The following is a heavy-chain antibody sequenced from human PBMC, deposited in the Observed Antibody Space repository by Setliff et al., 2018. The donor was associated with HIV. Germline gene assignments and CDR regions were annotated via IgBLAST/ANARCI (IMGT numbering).Heavy chain of an antibody. Sequence: SLRLSCTTSGFTFDDYAMSWVRQAPGKGLEWVGFIRTKTYGATTEYAASVKGRFTISRDDSESIAYLQMSSLKTEDTAVYYCTSEGHSFWSYFQHWGQGTLVTVSS. CDR1: GFTFDDYA. V-gene: IGHV3-49*04. CDR2: IRTKTYGATT. D-gene: IGHD2-8*02. CDR3: TSEGHSFWSYFQH. J-gene: IGHJ1*01.